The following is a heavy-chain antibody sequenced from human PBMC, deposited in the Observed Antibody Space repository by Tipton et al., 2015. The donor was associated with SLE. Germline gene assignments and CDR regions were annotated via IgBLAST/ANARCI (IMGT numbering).Heavy chain of an antibody. CDR1: GGSLSGDTYY. CDR2: IFTSGNT. D-gene: IGHD6-19*01. Sequence: TLSLTCTVSGGSLSGDTYYWSWIRQLAGEGLEWIGRIFTSGNTNYNPSLKSRVTISVDTSKNQFSLELSSVTAADTAVYYCARETEDTGWIHSRDYIYYYYYVDVWGQGTTVTVSS. J-gene: IGHJ6*03. V-gene: IGHV4-61*02. CDR3: ARETEDTGWIHSRDYIYYYYYVDV.